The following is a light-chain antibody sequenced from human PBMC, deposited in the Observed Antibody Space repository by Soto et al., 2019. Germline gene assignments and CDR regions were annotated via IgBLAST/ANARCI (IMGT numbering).Light chain of an antibody. V-gene: IGKV1-5*03. CDR1: QSISLW. CDR3: QHYKDYSWT. CDR2: KTS. Sequence: DIHMTQSPSTLSASVGDRVTITCRASQSISLWVAWYQQKPGRAPNLLIYKTSSLETEVPSRFSGSGSGTEFARTISSLQPDDFATYYCQHYKDYSWTFGQGTKVEVK. J-gene: IGKJ1*01.